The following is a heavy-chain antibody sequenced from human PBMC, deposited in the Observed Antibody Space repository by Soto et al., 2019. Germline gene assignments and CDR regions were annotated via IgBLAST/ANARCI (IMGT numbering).Heavy chain of an antibody. V-gene: IGHV3-48*01. CDR3: ATQDIVLMVYARAYVY. CDR2: ISSSSSTI. CDR1: GFTFRSYS. J-gene: IGHJ4*02. D-gene: IGHD2-8*01. Sequence: GGSLRLSCAASGFTFRSYSMSWVRQAPGKGLEWVSYISSSSSTIYYADSVKGRFTISRDNAKNSLYLQMNSLRAEDTAVYYCATQDIVLMVYARAYVYWGQGTLVTVSS.